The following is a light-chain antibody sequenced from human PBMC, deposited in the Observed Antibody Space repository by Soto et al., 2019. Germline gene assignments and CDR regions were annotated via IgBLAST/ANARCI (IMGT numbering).Light chain of an antibody. Sequence: EIVLTQSPGTLSLSPGERATLSCRASQSVSSSYLAWYQHKPGQAPRLLIYVASSRATGIPDRFSGSGSGTDSTLTISRLEPEDFAVYYCQQYGSSLITFGQGTRLEIK. J-gene: IGKJ5*01. CDR2: VAS. V-gene: IGKV3-20*01. CDR3: QQYGSSLIT. CDR1: QSVSSSY.